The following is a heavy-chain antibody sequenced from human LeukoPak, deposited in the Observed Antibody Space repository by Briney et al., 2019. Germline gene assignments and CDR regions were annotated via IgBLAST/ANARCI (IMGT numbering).Heavy chain of an antibody. J-gene: IGHJ5*02. CDR1: GGSIRSDY. CDR2: ISYNGIT. CDR3: ARDRVDRFGPRFDP. V-gene: IGHV4-59*01. D-gene: IGHD5-12*01. Sequence: SETLSLTCSVPGGSIRSDYWSWIRQPPGKGLEWIGYISYNGITNYNPSLKSRLTMSVDTSKSQFSLKLSSLTAADTAVYYCARDRVDRFGPRFDPWGPGTLVTVSS.